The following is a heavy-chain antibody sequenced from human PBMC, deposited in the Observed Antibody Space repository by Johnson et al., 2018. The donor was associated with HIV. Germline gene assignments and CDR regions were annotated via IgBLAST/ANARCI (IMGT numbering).Heavy chain of an antibody. CDR3: ARWSTEGSDAFDI. Sequence: VQLVESGGGLVQPGGSLRLSCAASGFTFSFYWMHWVRQVPGKGLVWVSGISWNSGSIGYADSVKGRFTISRDNAKNSLYLQMNSLRAEDTALYYCARWSTEGSDAFDIWGQGTMVTVSS. D-gene: IGHD1-26*01. J-gene: IGHJ3*02. CDR2: ISWNSGSI. CDR1: GFTFSFYW. V-gene: IGHV3-74*01.